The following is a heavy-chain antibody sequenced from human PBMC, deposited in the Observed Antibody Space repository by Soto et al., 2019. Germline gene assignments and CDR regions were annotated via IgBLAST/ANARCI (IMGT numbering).Heavy chain of an antibody. V-gene: IGHV4-34*01. J-gene: IGHJ5*02. CDR2: INHSGST. Sequence: TETLSLTCAVSGGSFSGYYWSWIRQPPGKGLEWIGEINHSGSTNYNPSLKSRVTISVDTPKTQSSLKLSFVTAADTAVYYCARGWGCSSTSCYTFWPGNWFDPWGQGTLVTVSS. CDR1: GGSFSGYY. CDR3: ARGWGCSSTSCYTFWPGNWFDP. D-gene: IGHD2-2*02.